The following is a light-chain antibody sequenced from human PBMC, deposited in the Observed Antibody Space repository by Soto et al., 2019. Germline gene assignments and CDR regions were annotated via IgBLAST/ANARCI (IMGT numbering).Light chain of an antibody. J-gene: IGKJ2*01. CDR2: AAS. CDR3: QHYNNWPFT. V-gene: IGKV3D-15*01. CDR1: QSVSSN. Sequence: ETVLTQSPGTVSLSPGDSATLPCRASQSVSSNKLAWYQQKPGQAPRLLIYAASSRATGIPDRFSGSGSGTEFTLTISSLQSEDFAVYYCQHYNNWPFTFGQGTKVDIK.